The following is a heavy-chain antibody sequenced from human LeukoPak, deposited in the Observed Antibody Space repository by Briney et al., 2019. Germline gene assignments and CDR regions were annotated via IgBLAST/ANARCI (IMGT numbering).Heavy chain of an antibody. J-gene: IGHJ3*02. CDR1: GFTSDDYG. CDR2: INWNGGST. CDR3: AREWLAWGEYSRTNDAFDI. V-gene: IGHV3-20*04. D-gene: IGHD6-6*01. Sequence: GGSLRLSCAASGFTSDDYGMSWVRQAPGKGLEWVSGINWNGGSTGYADSVKGRFTISRDNAKNSLYLQMNSLRAEDTALYYCAREWLAWGEYSRTNDAFDIWGQGTMVTVSS.